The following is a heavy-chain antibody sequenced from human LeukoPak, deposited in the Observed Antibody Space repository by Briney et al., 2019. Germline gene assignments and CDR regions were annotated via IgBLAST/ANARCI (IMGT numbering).Heavy chain of an antibody. J-gene: IGHJ6*03. CDR1: GYTFTSYY. CDR3: ASCSGGSCYSVYYYYYMDV. V-gene: IGHV1-46*01. CDR2: INPTGGST. Sequence: GASVKVSCKASGYTFTSYYMHWVRQAPGQGLEWMGLINPTGGSTGYAQKFQGRVTMTRDMSTSTAYMELSSLRSEDTAVYYCASCSGGSCYSVYYYYYMDVWGKGTTVTISS. D-gene: IGHD2-15*01.